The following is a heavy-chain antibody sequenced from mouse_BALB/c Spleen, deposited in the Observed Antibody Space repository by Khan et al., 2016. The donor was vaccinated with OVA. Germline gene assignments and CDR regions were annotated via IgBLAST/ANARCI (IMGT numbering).Heavy chain of an antibody. CDR1: GYTFKNHG. J-gene: IGHJ4*01. CDR3: ARPPFFSYVMVY. CDR2: INTYTGEP. Sequence: QIQLVQSGPELKKPGETVKISCKASGYTFKNHGMNWVKQAPGKGLKWMGWINTYTGEPTYVEDFKGRFAFSLETSASTAYLQINNHKNEDTATYFCARPPFFSYVMVYWGQGTSVTVSS. V-gene: IGHV9-3-1*01.